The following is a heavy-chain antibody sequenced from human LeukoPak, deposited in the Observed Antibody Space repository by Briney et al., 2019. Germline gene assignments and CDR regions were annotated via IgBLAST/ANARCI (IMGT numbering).Heavy chain of an antibody. CDR2: IKPDGSDS. CDR1: GFTFSAFW. V-gene: IGHV3-7*01. Sequence: SGGSLRLSCAASGFTFSAFWMSWVRQGPGKGLEWVASIKPDGSDSHHVDSVMGRFTISRDNAKNLLYLQMNSLSAEDTAVYYCARLFGGVTTFDYWGQGALVTVSS. CDR3: ARLFGGVTTFDY. D-gene: IGHD4-17*01. J-gene: IGHJ4*02.